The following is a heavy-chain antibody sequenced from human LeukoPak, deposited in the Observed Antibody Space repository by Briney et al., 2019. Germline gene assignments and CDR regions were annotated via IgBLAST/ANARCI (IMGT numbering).Heavy chain of an antibody. CDR1: GYTFTGYY. D-gene: IGHD1-26*01. J-gene: IGHJ4*02. Sequence: ASVKVSCKASGYTFTGYYMHWVRQAPGQGLEWMGWINPNSGGTNYAQKFQGRVTMTRDTSISTAYMELSRLRSDDTAVYYCARDKELRSAESVGYFDYWGQGTLVTVSS. CDR3: ARDKELRSAESVGYFDY. CDR2: INPNSGGT. V-gene: IGHV1-2*02.